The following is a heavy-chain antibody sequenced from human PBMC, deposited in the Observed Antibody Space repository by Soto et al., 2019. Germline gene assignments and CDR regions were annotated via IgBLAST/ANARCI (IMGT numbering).Heavy chain of an antibody. V-gene: IGHV4-34*01. CDR2: INHSGST. Sequence: QVQLQQWGAGLLKPSETLSLTCAVYGGSFSGYYWSWIRQPPGKGLEWIGEINHSGSTNYNPSLKSRVTTSVDTSTNQFSLKLSSVTAADTAVYYCARVVAVAGTGSDYYYGMDVWGQGTTVTVSS. CDR1: GGSFSGYY. CDR3: ARVVAVAGTGSDYYYGMDV. J-gene: IGHJ6*02. D-gene: IGHD6-19*01.